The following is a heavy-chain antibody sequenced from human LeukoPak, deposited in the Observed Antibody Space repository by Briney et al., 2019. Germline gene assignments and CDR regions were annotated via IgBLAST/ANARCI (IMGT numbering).Heavy chain of an antibody. CDR1: GVSFSGYY. Sequence: SETLSLTCAVYGVSFSGYYWSWIRQPPGKGLEWIGEISHSGSTNYNPSLKSRVTISVDTSKNQFSLKLSSVTAADTAVYYCARAVVVPAAIPFDHWGQGTLVTVSS. CDR2: ISHSGST. CDR3: ARAVVVPAAIPFDH. V-gene: IGHV4-34*01. D-gene: IGHD2-2*01. J-gene: IGHJ5*02.